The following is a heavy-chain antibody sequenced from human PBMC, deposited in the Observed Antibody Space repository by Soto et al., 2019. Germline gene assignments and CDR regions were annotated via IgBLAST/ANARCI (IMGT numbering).Heavy chain of an antibody. CDR3: ARAGSGALDYYYYYGMDV. CDR1: GFTFSSYG. CDR2: IWYDGSNK. Sequence: QVQLVESGGDVVQPGRSLRLSCAASGFTFSSYGMHWVRQAPGKGLEWVAVIWYDGSNKYYADSVKGRFTISRDNSKNTLYLQMNSLRAEDTAVYYCARAGSGALDYYYYYGMDVWGQGTTVTVSS. D-gene: IGHD2-15*01. V-gene: IGHV3-33*01. J-gene: IGHJ6*02.